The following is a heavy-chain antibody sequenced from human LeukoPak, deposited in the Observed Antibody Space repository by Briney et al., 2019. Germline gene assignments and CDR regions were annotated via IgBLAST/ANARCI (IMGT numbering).Heavy chain of an antibody. CDR2: IFTSGIT. CDR3: AREISGSYYNPLGYMDV. J-gene: IGHJ6*03. CDR1: GGSISLYY. D-gene: IGHD3-10*01. V-gene: IGHV4-4*07. Sequence: SETLSLTCTVSGGSISLYYWNWIRQPAGKGLEWIGRIFTSGITNYNPSLKSRVTMSVDTSKSQFSLALSSVTAADTAVYYCAREISGSYYNPLGYMDVWGKGTTVTVSS.